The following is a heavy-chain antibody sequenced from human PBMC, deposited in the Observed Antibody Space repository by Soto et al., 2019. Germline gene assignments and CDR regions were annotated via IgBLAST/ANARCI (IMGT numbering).Heavy chain of an antibody. CDR2: ISAYNGNT. Sequence: ASVKVSCKASGYTFTSYGISLVRQAPGQGLEWMGWISAYNGNTNYAQKLQGRVTMTTDTSTSTAYMELRSLRSDDTAVYYCASVRFLEWSYFQHWGQGTLVTVSS. D-gene: IGHD3-3*01. CDR1: GYTFTSYG. V-gene: IGHV1-18*01. CDR3: ASVRFLEWSYFQH. J-gene: IGHJ1*01.